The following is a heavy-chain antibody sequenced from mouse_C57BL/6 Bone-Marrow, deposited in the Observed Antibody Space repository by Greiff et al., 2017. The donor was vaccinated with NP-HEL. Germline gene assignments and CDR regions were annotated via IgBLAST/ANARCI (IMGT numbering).Heavy chain of an antibody. D-gene: IGHD1-1*01. CDR1: GYTFTDYN. CDR3: ARKGDYGSNYWYVDV. Sequence: VQLQQSGPELVKPGASVKIPCKASGYTFTDYNMDWVKQSPGKSLEWIGDINPNNGGTIYNQKFKGKATLTVDKSSSTAYMELRSLTSEDTAVYYCARKGDYGSNYWYVDVWGTGTTVTVSS. V-gene: IGHV1-18*01. J-gene: IGHJ1*03. CDR2: INPNNGGT.